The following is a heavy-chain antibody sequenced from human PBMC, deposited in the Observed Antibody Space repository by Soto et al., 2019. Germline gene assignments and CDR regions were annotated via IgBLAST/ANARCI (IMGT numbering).Heavy chain of an antibody. CDR3: ARGYYDSSGYYYGEGYYFDY. D-gene: IGHD3-22*01. J-gene: IGHJ4*02. V-gene: IGHV1-69*13. Sequence: ASVKVSCKASGGTFSSYAISWVRQAPGQGLEWMGGIIPIFGTANYAQKFQGRVTITADESTSTAYMELSSLRSEDTAVHYCARGYYDSSGYYYGEGYYFDYWGQGTLVTVSS. CDR2: IIPIFGTA. CDR1: GGTFSSYA.